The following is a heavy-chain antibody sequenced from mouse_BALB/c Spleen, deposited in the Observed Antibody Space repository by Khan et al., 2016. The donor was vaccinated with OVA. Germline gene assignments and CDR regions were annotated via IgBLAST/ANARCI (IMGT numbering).Heavy chain of an antibody. CDR1: GFTFSSFG. J-gene: IGHJ1*01. CDR2: ISSGSSTI. V-gene: IGHV5-17*02. CDR3: ARSGGNFHWYFDV. D-gene: IGHD2-1*01. Sequence: EVELVESGGGLVQPGGSRKLSCAASGFTFSSFGMHWVRQAPKKGLEWVAYISSGSSTIYYVDTVKGRFTISRDNPKNPLFLQMTSLRSEDTAMYYCARSGGNFHWYFDVGGAGTSVTVSS.